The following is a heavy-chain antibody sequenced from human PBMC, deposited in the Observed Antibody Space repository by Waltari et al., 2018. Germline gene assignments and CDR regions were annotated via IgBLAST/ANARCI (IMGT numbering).Heavy chain of an antibody. CDR3: AHRSYDYYGSGSYGYYFDY. CDR1: GFSLSTSGVG. V-gene: IGHV2-5*01. CDR2: IYWNDDK. D-gene: IGHD3-10*01. J-gene: IGHJ4*02. Sequence: QITLKESGPTLVKPTQTLTLTCTFSGFSLSTSGVGVGWIRQPPGKALEWLALIYWNDDKRYSPSLKSRLTITKDTSKNQVVLTMTNMDPVDTATYYCAHRSYDYYGSGSYGYYFDYWGQGTLVTVSS.